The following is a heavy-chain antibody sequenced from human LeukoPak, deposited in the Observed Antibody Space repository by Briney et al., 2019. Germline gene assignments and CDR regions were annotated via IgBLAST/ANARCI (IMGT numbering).Heavy chain of an antibody. CDR2: MSFDGSDE. J-gene: IGHJ4*02. CDR1: GFTFSSYG. D-gene: IGHD3-16*01. CDR3: AKDHDSYVDY. V-gene: IGHV3-30*18. Sequence: GGSLRLSCAASGFTFSSYGMHWVRQAPGKGLEWVALMSFDGSDEDYADSVKGRFTIFRDNSKNTLYLQMNSLRAEDTALYYCAKDHDSYVDYWGQGTLVTVSS.